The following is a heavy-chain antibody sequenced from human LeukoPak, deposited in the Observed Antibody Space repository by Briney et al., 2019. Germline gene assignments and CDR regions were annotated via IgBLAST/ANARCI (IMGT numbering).Heavy chain of an antibody. Sequence: ASVKVSCKASGYTFTSYDINWVRQATGQGLEWMGWMNPNSGNTGYAQKFQGRVTMTRNTSISTAYMELSSLRSEDTAVYYCARVPDYYGSAFDIWGQGTMVTVSS. J-gene: IGHJ3*02. D-gene: IGHD3-10*01. CDR3: ARVPDYYGSAFDI. V-gene: IGHV1-8*01. CDR1: GYTFTSYD. CDR2: MNPNSGNT.